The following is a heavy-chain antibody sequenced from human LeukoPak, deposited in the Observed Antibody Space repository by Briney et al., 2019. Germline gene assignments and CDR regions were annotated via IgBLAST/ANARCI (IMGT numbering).Heavy chain of an antibody. Sequence: PGRSLRLSCVASGFTFDDYAMHWVRQAPGKGLEWVSGISWNSGSIGYADSVNGRFTISRDNAKNSLYLQMNSLRAEDTALYYCAKEDRRGRHFDYWGQGTLVTVSS. D-gene: IGHD3-16*01. CDR2: ISWNSGSI. V-gene: IGHV3-9*01. J-gene: IGHJ4*02. CDR1: GFTFDDYA. CDR3: AKEDRRGRHFDY.